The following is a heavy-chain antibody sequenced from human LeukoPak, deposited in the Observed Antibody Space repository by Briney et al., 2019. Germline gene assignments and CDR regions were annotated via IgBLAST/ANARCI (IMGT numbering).Heavy chain of an antibody. D-gene: IGHD1-1*01. CDR1: GFTFSDYW. CDR2: IKQDGSQE. J-gene: IGHJ4*02. CDR3: ARAYNDATDYFDY. V-gene: IGHV3-7*04. Sequence: PGGSLRLSCAASGFTFSDYWMSWVRQAPGKGLEWVAIIKQDGSQEYYVNSVKGRFTISRVNAKNSLYLQMNSLRAEDTAVYYCARAYNDATDYFDYWGQGTLVTVSS.